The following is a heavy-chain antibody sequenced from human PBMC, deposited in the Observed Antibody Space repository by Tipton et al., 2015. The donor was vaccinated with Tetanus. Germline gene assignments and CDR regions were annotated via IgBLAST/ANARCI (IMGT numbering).Heavy chain of an antibody. CDR2: INHSGST. CDR1: GGSFSGYY. J-gene: IGHJ4*02. CDR3: ARDLRDSLYYFDY. D-gene: IGHD5-24*01. Sequence: TLSLTCAVYGGSFSGYYWSWIRQPPGKGLEWIGEINHSGSTNYNPSLKSRVTISVDTSKNQFSLKLSSVTAADTAVYYCARDLRDSLYYFDYWGQGTLVTVSS. V-gene: IGHV4-34*01.